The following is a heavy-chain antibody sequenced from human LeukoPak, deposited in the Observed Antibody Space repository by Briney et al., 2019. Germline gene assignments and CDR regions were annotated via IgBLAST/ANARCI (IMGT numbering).Heavy chain of an antibody. CDR3: ARNRSAWSYSFDY. J-gene: IGHJ4*02. V-gene: IGHV1-46*01. D-gene: IGHD6-19*01. Sequence: ASVKVSCKASGYTFTSNYIHWVRQAPGQGLEWMGMIYPRDGSTSYAQKVQDRVTLTRDTSTRTFYMELSSLRSEDTAVYYCARNRSAWSYSFDYWGQGTLVTVSS. CDR2: IYPRDGST. CDR1: GYTFTSNY.